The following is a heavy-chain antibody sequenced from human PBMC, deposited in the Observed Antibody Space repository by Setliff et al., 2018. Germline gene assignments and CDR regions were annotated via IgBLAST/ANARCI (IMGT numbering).Heavy chain of an antibody. CDR2: IYYSGST. CDR1: GGSISSGGYY. Sequence: SETLSLTCTVSGGSISSGGYYWSWIRQHPGKGLEWIGYIYYSGSTYYNPSLKSRVTISVDTSKNQFPLNLSSVTAADTAVYYCARGPRYSGSYYVNYWGQGTLVTVSS. CDR3: ARGPRYSGSYYVNY. V-gene: IGHV4-31*03. D-gene: IGHD1-26*01. J-gene: IGHJ4*02.